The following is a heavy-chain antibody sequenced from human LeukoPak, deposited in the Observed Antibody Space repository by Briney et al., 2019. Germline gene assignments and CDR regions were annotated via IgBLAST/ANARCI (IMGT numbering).Heavy chain of an antibody. Sequence: GESLKISCKGSGYSFTSYWIGWVRQMPGKGLEWMGIIYPGDSDTRYSPSFQGQVTISADKSISTAYLQWSSLKASDTAMYYCASFFLAASPYDAFDIWGQGTMVTVSS. CDR3: ASFFLAASPYDAFDI. V-gene: IGHV5-51*01. J-gene: IGHJ3*02. CDR1: GYSFTSYW. D-gene: IGHD6-19*01. CDR2: IYPGDSDT.